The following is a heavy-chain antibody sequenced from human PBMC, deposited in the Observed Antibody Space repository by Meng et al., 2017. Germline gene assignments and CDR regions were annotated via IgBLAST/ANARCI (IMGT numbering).Heavy chain of an antibody. CDR2: IKQDGSEK. CDR1: GFTFSSYW. CDR3: ARDKGYCSSTSCYRYYYYGMDV. V-gene: IGHV3-7*01. Sequence: GESLKISCAASGFTFSSYWMSWVRQAPGKGLEWVANIKQDGSEKYYVDSVKGRFTISRDNAKNSLYLQMNSLRAEDTAVYYCARDKGYCSSTSCYRYYYYGMDVWGQGTTVTVSS. J-gene: IGHJ6*02. D-gene: IGHD2-2*01.